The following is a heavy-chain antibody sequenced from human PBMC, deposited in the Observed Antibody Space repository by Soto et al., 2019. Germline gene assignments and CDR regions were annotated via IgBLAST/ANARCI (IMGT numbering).Heavy chain of an antibody. CDR1: GFTFSSYS. CDR2: ISSSSSYI. J-gene: IGHJ6*02. V-gene: IGHV3-21*01. Sequence: EVQLVESGGGLVKPGGSLRLSCAASGFTFSSYSVNWVRQAPGKGLEWVSSISSSSSYIYYADSVKGRFTISRDNAKNSLYLQMNSLRAEDTAVYYCARDEVGSSWSNYGIDVWGQGTTVTVSS. CDR3: ARDEVGSSWSNYGIDV. D-gene: IGHD6-13*01.